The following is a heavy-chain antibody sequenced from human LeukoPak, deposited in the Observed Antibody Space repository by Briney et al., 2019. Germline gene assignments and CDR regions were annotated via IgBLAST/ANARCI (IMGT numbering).Heavy chain of an antibody. Sequence: GGSLRLSCAGSGFDFSRYWMAWVRQAPGKGPEWVASINQDVSRTHYVDSVKGRFTISRDNAKSSLFLQMTSLRVEDTAVYYCARLKDDVTKFDFWAQGTLVTVSS. D-gene: IGHD2-8*01. CDR2: INQDVSRT. CDR1: GFDFSRYW. CDR3: ARLKDDVTKFDF. J-gene: IGHJ4*02. V-gene: IGHV3-7*01.